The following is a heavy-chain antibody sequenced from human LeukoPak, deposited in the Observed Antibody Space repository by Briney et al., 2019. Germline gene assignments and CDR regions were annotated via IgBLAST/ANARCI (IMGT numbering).Heavy chain of an antibody. Sequence: PSETLSLTCAVYGGSLSGYYWSWIRQSPGKGLEWIGEINHSGTTNCNPSLKSRVTILVDTSKNQFSLKLSSVTAADTAVYYCARATRRDWGQYYFDYWGQGTLVTVSS. V-gene: IGHV4-34*01. CDR2: INHSGTT. CDR3: ARATRRDWGQYYFDY. D-gene: IGHD7-27*01. J-gene: IGHJ4*02. CDR1: GGSLSGYY.